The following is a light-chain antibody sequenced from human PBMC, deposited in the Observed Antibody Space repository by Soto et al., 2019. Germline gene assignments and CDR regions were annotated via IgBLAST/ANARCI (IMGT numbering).Light chain of an antibody. Sequence: EIVLTQSPGTLSLSPGERATLSCRASQSVSSSYLAWYQQKPGQAPRLLVFGASSRATGIPDRFSGSGSETDFTLTISRLEYEDFEVDYCQQYGSSPHTTFGQGTKLEIK. J-gene: IGKJ2*01. CDR3: QQYGSSPHTT. CDR2: GAS. CDR1: QSVSSSY. V-gene: IGKV3-20*01.